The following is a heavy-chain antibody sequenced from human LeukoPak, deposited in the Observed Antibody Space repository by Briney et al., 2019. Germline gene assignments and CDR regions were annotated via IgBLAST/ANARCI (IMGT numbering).Heavy chain of an antibody. Sequence: ASVKVSCKASGYTFSSYDINWVRQATGQGLEWMGWMNTNSGNTGFAQKFKGRLTLTRDTSIGTAYMELSSLKPEDTAIYYCARVHDQGPNGWFGPWGQGTQVTVSS. J-gene: IGHJ5*02. CDR1: GYTFSSYD. CDR2: MNTNSGNT. V-gene: IGHV1-8*02. CDR3: ARVHDQGPNGWFGP. D-gene: IGHD2-2*01.